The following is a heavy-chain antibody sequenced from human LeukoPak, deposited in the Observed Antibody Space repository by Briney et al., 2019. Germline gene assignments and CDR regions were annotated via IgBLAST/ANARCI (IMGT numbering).Heavy chain of an antibody. Sequence: GGSLRLSCATSGFTFNRYGMHWVRQAPGKGLEWVTFIRFDGSEKYYADSVKGRFTISRDNAKNSLYLQMNSLRAEDTAVYYCARGRFGVSAYDSPFDYWGQGTLVTVSS. V-gene: IGHV3-30*02. CDR3: ARGRFGVSAYDSPFDY. CDR1: GFTFNRYG. CDR2: IRFDGSEK. D-gene: IGHD5-12*01. J-gene: IGHJ4*02.